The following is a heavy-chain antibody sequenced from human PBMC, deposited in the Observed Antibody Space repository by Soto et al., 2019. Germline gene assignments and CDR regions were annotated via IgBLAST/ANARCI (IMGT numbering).Heavy chain of an antibody. D-gene: IGHD2-21*02. V-gene: IGHV3-23*01. CDR1: GFTFSSYA. Sequence: GGSLRLSCAASGFTFSSYAMSWVRQAPGKGLEWVSAISGSGGSTYYADSVKGRFTISRDNSKNTLYLQMNSLRAKDTAVYYCAKGVTAIPEYNWFDPWGQGTLVTAPQ. J-gene: IGHJ5*02. CDR3: AKGVTAIPEYNWFDP. CDR2: ISGSGGST.